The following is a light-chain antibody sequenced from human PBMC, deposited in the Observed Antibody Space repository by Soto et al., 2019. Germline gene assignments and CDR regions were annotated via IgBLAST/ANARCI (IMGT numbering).Light chain of an antibody. CDR2: LGS. CDR3: MQALQTPPYT. J-gene: IGKJ2*01. V-gene: IGKV2-28*01. CDR1: QSLLHSNGYNY. Sequence: DIVMTQSPLSLPVTPGEPASISCRPSQSLLHSNGYNYMDWYLQKPGQSPQLLIYLGSNRASGVTDRFSGSGSGTDFTLKISRVEAEDVGVYYCMQALQTPPYTFGQGTKLEIK.